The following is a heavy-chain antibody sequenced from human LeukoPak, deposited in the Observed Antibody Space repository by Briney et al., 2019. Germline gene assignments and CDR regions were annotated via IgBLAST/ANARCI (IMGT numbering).Heavy chain of an antibody. CDR1: GFTFSNAW. Sequence: PGGSLRLSCAASGFTFSNAWMNWVRQAPGKGLEWVSYIGRSSSPIYYADSVKGRFTISRDNAKNSLYLQMNGLRAEDTAVYYCARGPSSQFRTDYWGQGTLVTVSS. D-gene: IGHD2-2*01. V-gene: IGHV3-48*01. CDR3: ARGPSSQFRTDY. J-gene: IGHJ4*02. CDR2: IGRSSSPI.